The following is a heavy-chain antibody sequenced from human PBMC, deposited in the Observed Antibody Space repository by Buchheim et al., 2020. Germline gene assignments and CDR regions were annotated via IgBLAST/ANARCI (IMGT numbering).Heavy chain of an antibody. D-gene: IGHD6-19*01. CDR2: ISYDGSNK. CDR3: ARDLAASIAVAGNYYYYGMDV. CDR1: GFTFSSYA. J-gene: IGHJ6*02. V-gene: IGHV3-30-3*01. Sequence: QVQLVESGGGVVQPGRSLRLSCAASGFTFSSYAMHWVRQAPGKGLEWVAVISYDGSNKYYADSVKGRFTIPRDNSKNKLYLQMNSLRAEDTAVYYCARDLAASIAVAGNYYYYGMDVWGQGTT.